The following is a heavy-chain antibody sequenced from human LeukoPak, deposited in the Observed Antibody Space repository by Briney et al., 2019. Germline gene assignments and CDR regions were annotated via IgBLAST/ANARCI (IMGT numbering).Heavy chain of an antibody. CDR2: ISSSGSTI. Sequence: GGSLKLSFAASGFPFSSYEMNWVRPAPGKGLGWVSYISSSGSTIYYADSVKGRFTISRDNAKNSLYLQMNSLRAEDTAVYYCAELGITMIGGVWGKGTTVTTSS. J-gene: IGHJ6*04. V-gene: IGHV3-48*03. D-gene: IGHD3-10*02. CDR1: GFPFSSYE. CDR3: AELGITMIGGV.